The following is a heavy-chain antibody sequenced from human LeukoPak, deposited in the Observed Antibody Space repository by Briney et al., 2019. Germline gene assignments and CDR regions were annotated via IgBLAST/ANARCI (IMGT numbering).Heavy chain of an antibody. CDR1: GFTFSDYW. CDR2: IKSDGSST. Sequence: GGSLRLSCAASGFTFSDYWMHCVRQAPGKGLVGVSRIKSDGSSTSYAHSVKGRFTITRDSAKNTLYLQMNSLRVEDTAVYYCARDSESWTETGPRFEYWGQGTLVTVS. D-gene: IGHD3-9*01. CDR3: ARDSESWTETGPRFEY. V-gene: IGHV3-74*01. J-gene: IGHJ4*02.